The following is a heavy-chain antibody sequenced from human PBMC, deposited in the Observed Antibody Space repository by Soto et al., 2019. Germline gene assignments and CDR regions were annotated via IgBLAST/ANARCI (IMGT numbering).Heavy chain of an antibody. CDR2: NYYSGSA. Sequence: QVQLQESGPGLVKPSETLSLTCTVSGGSISSSTYYWGWIRQPPGKGLEWIGFNYYSGSAYYNPSLKSRVTISIDTSKNQFSLKLTSVTAADTAVFYCARHGVDYGDYASHYYYGMDVWGRGTTVTVSS. V-gene: IGHV4-39*01. J-gene: IGHJ6*02. CDR1: GGSISSSTYY. CDR3: ARHGVDYGDYASHYYYGMDV. D-gene: IGHD4-17*01.